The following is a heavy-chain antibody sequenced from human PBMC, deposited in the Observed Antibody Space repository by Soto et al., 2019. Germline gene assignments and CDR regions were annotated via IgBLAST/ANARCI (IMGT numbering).Heavy chain of an antibody. CDR3: VRDASSGYRGWWDP. CDR1: GYTFTSYG. Sequence: QVQLVQSGTEVKKPGASVKVSCKTSGYTFTSYGISWVRQAPGQGLEWMGLISPYNGDTIYARKFQGRVIVTADTATSTVHMELRSLRSDDTAVYYCVRDASSGYRGWWDPWGQGTLVTVSS. CDR2: ISPYNGDT. D-gene: IGHD5-18*01. V-gene: IGHV1-18*01. J-gene: IGHJ5*02.